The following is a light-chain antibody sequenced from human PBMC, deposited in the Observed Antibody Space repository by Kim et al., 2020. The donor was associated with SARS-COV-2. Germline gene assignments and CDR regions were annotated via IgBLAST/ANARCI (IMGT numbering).Light chain of an antibody. CDR1: SGRIASNF. Sequence: ESRGETVTISCARSSGRIASNFVQWYQQRPGSAPTSVIYDDNQRPSWVPDRFSGSIDDSSNSASLTISGLKTEDEADYYCQSGRLFGGGTQLTVL. CDR2: DDN. V-gene: IGLV6-57*03. J-gene: IGLJ2*01. CDR3: QSGRL.